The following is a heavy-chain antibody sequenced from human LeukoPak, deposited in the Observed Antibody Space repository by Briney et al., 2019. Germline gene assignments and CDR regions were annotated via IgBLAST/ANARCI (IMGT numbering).Heavy chain of an antibody. V-gene: IGHV3-23*01. CDR1: GFTFSTFA. D-gene: IGHD6-6*01. CDR3: ARGSSNIAGRNNWFDP. Sequence: GGSLRLSCAASGFTFSTFAMIWVRQPPGKGLEWGSSIFPSGGEIHYADSVRGRFTISRDNSKSTLSLQMNSLRAEDTAVYYCARGSSNIAGRNNWFDPWGQGTLVTVSS. CDR2: IFPSGGEI. J-gene: IGHJ5*02.